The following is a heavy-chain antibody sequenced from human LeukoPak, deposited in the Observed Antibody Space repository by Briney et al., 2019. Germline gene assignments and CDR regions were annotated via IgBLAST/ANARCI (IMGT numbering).Heavy chain of an antibody. D-gene: IGHD6-19*01. CDR1: GFIFSNSA. J-gene: IGHJ4*02. V-gene: IGHV3-30*18. CDR2: ISYDGSNK. Sequence: GGSLRLSCAASGFIFSNSAMHWVRQAPGKGLEWVAVISYDGSNKYYADSVEGRFTISRDNSKNTLYLQMNSLRAEDTAVYYCAKDIEEWLVKGGGCFDYWGQGTLVTVSS. CDR3: AKDIEEWLVKGGGCFDY.